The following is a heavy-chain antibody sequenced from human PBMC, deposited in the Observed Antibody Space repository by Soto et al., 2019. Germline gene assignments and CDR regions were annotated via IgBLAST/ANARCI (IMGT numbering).Heavy chain of an antibody. V-gene: IGHV1-18*01. D-gene: IGHD6-13*01. Sequence: QVQLVQSGAEVRKPGASVNVSCKTSGYIFTNYGVAWVRQAPGQGLELVAWISGYNGYPKHTQKFQGRVTVTIDTTTRTGYMELRNLRSDDTAVYYCARASAGALYDFWGQGTRVTVSS. CDR2: ISGYNGYP. J-gene: IGHJ4*02. CDR3: ARASAGALYDF. CDR1: GYIFTNYG.